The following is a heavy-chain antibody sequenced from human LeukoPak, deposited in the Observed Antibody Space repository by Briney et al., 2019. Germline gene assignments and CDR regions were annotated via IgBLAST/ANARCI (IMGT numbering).Heavy chain of an antibody. Sequence: SETLSLTCAVYGGSFSGYYWSWIRQPPGKGLEWIGEINHSGSTNYNPSLKSRVTISVDTSKNQFSLKLSSVTAADTAVYYCARVGTRYCSSTSCYRWGVDDAFDIWGQGTMVTVSS. V-gene: IGHV4-34*01. CDR3: ARVGTRYCSSTSCYRWGVDDAFDI. CDR1: GGSFSGYY. D-gene: IGHD2-2*01. J-gene: IGHJ3*02. CDR2: INHSGST.